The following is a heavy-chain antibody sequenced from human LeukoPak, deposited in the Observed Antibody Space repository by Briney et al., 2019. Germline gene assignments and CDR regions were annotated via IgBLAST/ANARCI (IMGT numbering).Heavy chain of an antibody. CDR1: GFIFIRYW. V-gene: IGHV3-7*01. J-gene: IGHJ4*02. CDR3: ARVGGY. CDR2: IKQDGSDK. Sequence: PGGALSLSCAASGFIFIRYWMTWLRQARGKGLEWVANIKQDGSDKYYVDSVKGRFAISRDNAKNSLHLQMNSLRVEDTAVYYCARVGGYWGQGTLVTVSS.